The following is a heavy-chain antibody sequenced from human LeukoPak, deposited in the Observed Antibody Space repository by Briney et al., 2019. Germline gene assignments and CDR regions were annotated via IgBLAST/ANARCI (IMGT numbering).Heavy chain of an antibody. V-gene: IGHV3-7*04. CDR1: GFTFSSYR. Sequence: GGSLRLSCAASGFTFSSYRKNWVRQAQAKGMERVANIKQDESEKYYVDPVNDRFTISSDNANNSLYLQMSSLRAEDTALYYCARALVGATPYYYGMDVWGEGSTVTVSS. J-gene: IGHJ6*01. D-gene: IGHD1-26*01. CDR3: ARALVGATPYYYGMDV. CDR2: IKQDESEK.